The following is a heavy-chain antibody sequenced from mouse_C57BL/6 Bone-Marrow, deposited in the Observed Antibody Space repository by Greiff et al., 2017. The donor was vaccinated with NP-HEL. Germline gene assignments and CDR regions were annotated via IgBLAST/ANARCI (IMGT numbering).Heavy chain of an antibody. V-gene: IGHV14-4*01. J-gene: IGHJ4*01. D-gene: IGHD2-3*01. CDR3: TTALYAAMDY. CDR2: IDPENGDT. Sequence: VQLKQSGAELVRPGASVKLSCTASGFNIKDDYMHWVKQRPEQGLEWIGWIDPENGDTKYASQFQGKATITADTSSNTAYLQRSSLTSEDTAVYYCTTALYAAMDYWGQGTSVTVSS. CDR1: GFNIKDDY.